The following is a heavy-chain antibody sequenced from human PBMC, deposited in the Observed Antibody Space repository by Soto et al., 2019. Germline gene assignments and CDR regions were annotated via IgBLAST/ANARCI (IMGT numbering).Heavy chain of an antibody. CDR2: VYHTGDT. Sequence: SETLSLTCGVSGGTVASSHWWSWVRQSPGGGLEWIGNVYHTGDTNLNPSLQSRVTISVDKSNNQFSLNLNSVTAADTAVYFCARDGSSTANWIDPWGQGTLVTVSS. CDR1: GGTVASSHW. J-gene: IGHJ5*02. V-gene: IGHV4-4*02. CDR3: ARDGSSTANWIDP. D-gene: IGHD2-2*01.